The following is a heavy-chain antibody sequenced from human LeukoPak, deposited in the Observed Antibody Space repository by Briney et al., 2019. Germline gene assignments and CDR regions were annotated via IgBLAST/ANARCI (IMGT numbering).Heavy chain of an antibody. CDR1: GGSISSYY. Sequence: SETLSLTCTVSGGSISSYYWSWIRQPPGKGLEWIGYIYYSGSTNYNPSLKSRVTISVDTSKNQFSLKLSSVTAADTAVYYCAGSLGYCSGGSCYPEYYFAYWGQGTLVTVSS. V-gene: IGHV4-59*01. CDR3: AGSLGYCSGGSCYPEYYFAY. J-gene: IGHJ4*02. D-gene: IGHD2-15*01. CDR2: IYYSGST.